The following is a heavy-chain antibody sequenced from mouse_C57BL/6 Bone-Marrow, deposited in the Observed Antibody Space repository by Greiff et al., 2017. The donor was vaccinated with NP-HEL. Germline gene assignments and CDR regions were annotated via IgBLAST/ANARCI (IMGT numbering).Heavy chain of an antibody. CDR3: ARLASSTMITTWVMDY. J-gene: IGHJ4*01. CDR1: GYTFTDYY. V-gene: IGHV1-75*01. D-gene: IGHD2-4*01. Sequence: VKLVESGPELVKPGASVKISCKASGYTFTDYYINWVKQRPGQGLEWIGWIFPGSGSTYYNEKFKGKATLTVDKSSSTAYMLLSSLTSEDSAVYFCARLASSTMITTWVMDYWGQGTSVTVSS. CDR2: IFPGSGST.